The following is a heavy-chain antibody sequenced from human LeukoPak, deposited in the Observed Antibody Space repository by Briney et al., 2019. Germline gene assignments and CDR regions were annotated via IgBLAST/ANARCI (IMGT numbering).Heavy chain of an antibody. CDR3: ARSGYSYGMGGYYYYYYYMDV. CDR1: GGSISSYY. Sequence: SETLSLTCTVSGGSISSYYWSWIRQPPGKGLEWIGYIYYSGSTNYNPSLKSRVTISVDTSKNQFSLKLSSVTAADTAVYYCARSGYSYGMGGYYYYYYYMDVWGQGTTVTVSS. D-gene: IGHD5-18*01. CDR2: IYYSGST. J-gene: IGHJ6*03. V-gene: IGHV4-59*01.